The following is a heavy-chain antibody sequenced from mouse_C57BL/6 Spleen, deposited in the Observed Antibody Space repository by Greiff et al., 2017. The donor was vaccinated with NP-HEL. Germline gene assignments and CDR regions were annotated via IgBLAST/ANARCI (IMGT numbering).Heavy chain of an antibody. V-gene: IGHV1-80*01. Sequence: QVQLQQSGAELVKPGASVKISCKASGYAFSSYWMNWVKQRPGKGLEWIGQIYPGDGDTNYNGKFKGKATLTADKSSSTAYMQLSSLTSEDSAVYVCARDWDVEYYFDYWGQGTTLTVSS. J-gene: IGHJ2*01. CDR2: IYPGDGDT. CDR1: GYAFSSYW. CDR3: ARDWDVEYYFDY. D-gene: IGHD4-1*01.